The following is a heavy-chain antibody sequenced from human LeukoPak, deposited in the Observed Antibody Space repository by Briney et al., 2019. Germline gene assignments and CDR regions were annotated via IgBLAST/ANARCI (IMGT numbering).Heavy chain of an antibody. CDR3: ARTMVGTTAKYYFDY. V-gene: IGHV3-23*01. CDR1: GVTFSSYT. CDR2: ISGGGGTT. D-gene: IGHD4/OR15-4a*01. J-gene: IGHJ4*02. Sequence: GGSLRLSCAASGVTFSSYTMSWVRQAPWKELEWVSVISGGGGTTYYADSVKGRFTISRDNSKNILYLQMNSLRAEDTAVYFCARTMVGTTAKYYFDYWGQGTLVTVSS.